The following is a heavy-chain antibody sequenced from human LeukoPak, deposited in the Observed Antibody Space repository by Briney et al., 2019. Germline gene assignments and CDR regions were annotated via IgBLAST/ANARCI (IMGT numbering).Heavy chain of an antibody. CDR3: AKDQGY. CDR2: ISFDGSNT. J-gene: IGHJ4*02. CDR1: GFTFSSYA. V-gene: IGHV3-30*04. Sequence: GRSLRLSCAASGFTFSSYAMHWVRQAPGKGLEWVALISFDGSNTYYADSVKGRFTISRDNSKNTVYLQMNSLRAEDTAMYYCAKDQGYWGRGTLVTVSS.